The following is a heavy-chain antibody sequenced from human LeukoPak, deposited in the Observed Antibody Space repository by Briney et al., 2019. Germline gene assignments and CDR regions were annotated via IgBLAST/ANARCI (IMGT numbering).Heavy chain of an antibody. CDR3: ARRWFGELLYY. Sequence: PGGSLRLSCAASGLTVSSNYMSWVRQAPGKGLEWVSVIYSGGSTYYADSVKGRFTISRDNSKNTLYLQMNSLRAEDTAVYYCARRWFGELLYYWGQGTLVTVSS. CDR2: IYSGGST. V-gene: IGHV3-53*01. J-gene: IGHJ4*02. CDR1: GLTVSSNY. D-gene: IGHD3-10*01.